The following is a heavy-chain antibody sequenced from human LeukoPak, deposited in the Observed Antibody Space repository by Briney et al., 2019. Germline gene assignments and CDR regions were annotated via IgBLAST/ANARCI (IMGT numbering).Heavy chain of an antibody. V-gene: IGHV3-21*01. Sequence: GGSLRLSCAASGFTFSSYSMNWVRQAPGKGLEWVSSISSSSSYIYYADSVKGRFTISRDNAKNSLYLQMNSLRAEDTAVYYCARDLDYYDSSGYCSPLDYWGQGTLVTVSS. CDR2: ISSSSSYI. CDR1: GFTFSSYS. CDR3: ARDLDYYDSSGYCSPLDY. D-gene: IGHD3-22*01. J-gene: IGHJ4*02.